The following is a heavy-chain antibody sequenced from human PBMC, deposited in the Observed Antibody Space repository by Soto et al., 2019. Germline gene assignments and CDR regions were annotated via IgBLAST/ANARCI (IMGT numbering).Heavy chain of an antibody. J-gene: IGHJ4*02. CDR2: VSGTGLSK. CDR1: GFTFETTA. CDR3: ARGSTVVTPSPFGSLDY. V-gene: IGHV3-23*01. D-gene: IGHD4-17*01. Sequence: PGGSLRLSCEASGFTFETTALSWVRQAPGKGLEWVATVSGTGLSKYYADSMKSRFIISRDNSRNTLYLQMSSLRSEDTAVYYCARGSTVVTPSPFGSLDYWGQGTLVTVSS.